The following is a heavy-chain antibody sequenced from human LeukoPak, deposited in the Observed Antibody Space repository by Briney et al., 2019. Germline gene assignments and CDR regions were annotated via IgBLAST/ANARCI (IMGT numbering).Heavy chain of an antibody. CDR1: GFXFSSYG. CDR2: ISYDGSNK. D-gene: IGHD5-18*01. V-gene: IGHV3-30*18. J-gene: IGHJ6*02. Sequence: GGSLRLSCAASGFXFSSYGIHWVRQAPGKGLEWVAVISYDGSNKYYADSVKGRFTISRDNSKNTLYLQMNSLRAEDTAVYYCAKGRIQVSALYYYYGMDVWGQGTTVTVSS. CDR3: AKGRIQVSALYYYYGMDV.